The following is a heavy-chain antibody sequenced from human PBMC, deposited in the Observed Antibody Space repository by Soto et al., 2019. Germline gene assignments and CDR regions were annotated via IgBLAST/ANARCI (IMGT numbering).Heavy chain of an antibody. CDR2: IWYDGSNN. D-gene: IGHD4-17*01. CDR3: ARDYYDAYVCWFDP. Sequence: QVQLVESGGGVVQPGRSLRLSCAASGFTFSSYGMHWVRQAPGKGLEWVAVIWYDGSNNYYADSVKGRFTISRDNSKKTLYLQMNSLRAEDTAVYYCARDYYDAYVCWFDPWGQGTLVTVSS. V-gene: IGHV3-33*01. CDR1: GFTFSSYG. J-gene: IGHJ5*02.